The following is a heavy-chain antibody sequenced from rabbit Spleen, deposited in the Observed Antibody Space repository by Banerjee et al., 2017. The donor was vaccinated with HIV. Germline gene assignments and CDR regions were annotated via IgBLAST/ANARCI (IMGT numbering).Heavy chain of an antibody. CDR1: GFSFSNKAV. CDR2: INTYTGKS. D-gene: IGHD1-1*01. CDR3: ARDLIGIIGWNFYL. J-gene: IGHJ4*01. V-gene: IGHV1S45*01. Sequence: QEQLVESGGGLVKPGASLTLTCKASGFSFSNKAVMCWVRQAPGKGLEWIACINTYTGKSVYASWATGRFTISRTSSITVTLQMTSLTAADTATYFCARDLIGIIGWNFYLWGPGTLVTVS.